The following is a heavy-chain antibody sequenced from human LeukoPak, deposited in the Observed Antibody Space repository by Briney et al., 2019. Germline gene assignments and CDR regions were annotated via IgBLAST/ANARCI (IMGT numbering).Heavy chain of an antibody. V-gene: IGHV3-7*01. CDR2: IKRDGGEK. CDR1: GFSFSSHW. Sequence: GGSLRLSCAASGFSFSSHWMSWVRQAPGKGLEWVANIKRDGGEKYYVDSVKGRFAISRDNAKNLLYLEMNSLSAEDTALYYCARERWAAYYLDYWGQGTLVTVSS. D-gene: IGHD2-21*01. CDR3: ARERWAAYYLDY. J-gene: IGHJ4*02.